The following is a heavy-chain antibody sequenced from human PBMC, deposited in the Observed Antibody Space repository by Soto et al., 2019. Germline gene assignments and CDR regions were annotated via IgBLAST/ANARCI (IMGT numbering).Heavy chain of an antibody. J-gene: IGHJ5*02. CDR1: GLSITDSEMG. CDR3: ARRHLAVAVSPWFDP. Sequence: QVTLKESGPVLVKPTETLTLRCTVSGLSITDSEMGVSWIRQPPGQPLEWLAHIDSSGEKSYRTFLKRRLAISKDTSKSLIVRTMTTMDPADTATYYCARRHLAVAVSPWFDPWGQGIPVTVSS. D-gene: IGHD6-19*01. V-gene: IGHV2-26*01. CDR2: IDSSGEK.